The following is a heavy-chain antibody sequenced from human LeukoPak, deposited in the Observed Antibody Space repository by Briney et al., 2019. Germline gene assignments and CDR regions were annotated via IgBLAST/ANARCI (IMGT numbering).Heavy chain of an antibody. CDR3: AREFLRVNAFDI. V-gene: IGHV4-30-4*08. Sequence: PSQTLSLTCTVSGGSISSGDYYWSWIRQPPGKGLEWIGYIYYSGSTYYKPSLKSRISMSVDMSKTQFSLKLSSVIAADTAVYLCAREFLRVNAFDIWGQGTMVTVSS. J-gene: IGHJ3*02. CDR2: IYYSGST. CDR1: GGSISSGDYY. D-gene: IGHD4-17*01.